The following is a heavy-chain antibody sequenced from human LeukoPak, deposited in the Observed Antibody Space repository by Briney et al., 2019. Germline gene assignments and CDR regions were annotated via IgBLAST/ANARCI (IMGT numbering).Heavy chain of an antibody. Sequence: ASVKVSCKASGGTFSSYAISWVRQAPGQGLEWMGGIIPIFGTASYAQKFQGRVTITADESTSTAYMELSSLRSEDTAVYYCARGLMAAAGAFDYWGQGTLVTVSS. D-gene: IGHD6-13*01. CDR3: ARGLMAAAGAFDY. CDR2: IIPIFGTA. V-gene: IGHV1-69*13. J-gene: IGHJ4*02. CDR1: GGTFSSYA.